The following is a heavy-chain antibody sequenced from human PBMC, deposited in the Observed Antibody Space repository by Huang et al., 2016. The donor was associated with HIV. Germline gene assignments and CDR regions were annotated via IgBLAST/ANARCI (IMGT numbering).Heavy chain of an antibody. CDR1: GYTFTGYY. Sequence: QVQLVQSGAEVKKPGASVKVSCKASGYTFTGYYMHWVRQAPGQGLEWMGWSNPNSGGTNDAQKCQGRVTMTRDTSISTAYMELSRLRSDDTAVYYCAAGVVPAADYYYYYGMDVWGQGTTVTVSS. CDR3: AAGVVPAADYYYYYGMDV. V-gene: IGHV1-2*02. CDR2: SNPNSGGT. J-gene: IGHJ6*02. D-gene: IGHD2-2*01.